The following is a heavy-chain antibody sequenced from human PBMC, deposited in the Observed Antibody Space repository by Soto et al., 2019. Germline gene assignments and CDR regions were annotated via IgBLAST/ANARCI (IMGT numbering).Heavy chain of an antibody. Sequence: MRLSCAASGFTVSSNYMSWVRQAPGKGLEWVSVIYSGGSTYYADSVKGRFTISRDNSKNTLYLQMNSLRAEDTAVYYCARDLSHYYDSSGYPYYHRMDVWGQGTKVTLP. CDR1: GFTVSSNY. D-gene: IGHD3-22*01. V-gene: IGHV3-53*01. CDR2: IYSGGST. J-gene: IGHJ6*02. CDR3: ARDLSHYYDSSGYPYYHRMDV.